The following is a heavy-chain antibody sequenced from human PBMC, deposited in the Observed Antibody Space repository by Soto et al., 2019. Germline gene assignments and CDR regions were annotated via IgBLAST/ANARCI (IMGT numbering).Heavy chain of an antibody. D-gene: IGHD6-13*01. CDR3: AKIPLALIAEAGTNYYGMDV. CDR1: GFTFSSYA. V-gene: IGHV3-23*01. Sequence: GGSLRLSCSGSGFTFSSYAMSWVLHAPLNWLEWVSFISGSGGSTYYADSVKGRFTISRDNSKNTLYLQMNSLRAEDTAVYYCAKIPLALIAEAGTNYYGMDVWGQGTTLTVSS. CDR2: ISGSGGST. J-gene: IGHJ6*02.